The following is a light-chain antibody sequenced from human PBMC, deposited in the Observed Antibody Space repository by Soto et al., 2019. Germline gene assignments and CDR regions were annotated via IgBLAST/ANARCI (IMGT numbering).Light chain of an antibody. V-gene: IGKV3-11*01. CDR2: DAS. Sequence: EIVLTQSPATLSLSPGERATLSCRASQSVSSYLAWYQKKPGQASRLLIYDASNRATGIPARFSGSGSGTDFSITISSLEPEEFAVYYCQQRINSLTFGGGTKVEI. CDR1: QSVSSY. CDR3: QQRINSLT. J-gene: IGKJ4*01.